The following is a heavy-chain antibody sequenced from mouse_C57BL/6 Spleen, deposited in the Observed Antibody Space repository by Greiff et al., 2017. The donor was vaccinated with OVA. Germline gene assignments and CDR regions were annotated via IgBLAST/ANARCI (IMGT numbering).Heavy chain of an antibody. CDR1: GFTFSSYG. CDR3: ARGHDGAWFAY. J-gene: IGHJ3*01. CDR2: ISSGGSYT. V-gene: IGHV5-6*01. D-gene: IGHD2-12*01. Sequence: EVQVVESGGDLVKPGGSLKLSCAASGFTFSSYGMSWVRQTPDKRLEWVATISSGGSYTYYPDSVKGRFTISRDNAKNTLYLQMSSLKSEDTAMYYCARGHDGAWFAYWGQGTLVTVSA.